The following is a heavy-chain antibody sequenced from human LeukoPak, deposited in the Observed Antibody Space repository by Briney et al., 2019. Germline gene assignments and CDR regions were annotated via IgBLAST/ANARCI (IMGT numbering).Heavy chain of an antibody. Sequence: GGSLRLSCAASGFTFNSYGMHWVRQAPGKGLEWVALIWYDGTNKYYGDSVKGRFTISRDNSKNTLYLQMNSLRAEDTAVYYCARELIDCGGDCFLDYWGQGTLVTVSS. CDR2: IWYDGTNK. CDR1: GFTFNSYG. V-gene: IGHV3-33*01. D-gene: IGHD2-21*02. J-gene: IGHJ4*02. CDR3: ARELIDCGGDCFLDY.